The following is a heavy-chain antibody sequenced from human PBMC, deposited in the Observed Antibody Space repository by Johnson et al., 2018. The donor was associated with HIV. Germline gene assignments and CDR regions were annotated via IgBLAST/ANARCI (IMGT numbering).Heavy chain of an antibody. Sequence: VQLVESGGGVVQPGRSLRLSCAASGFTFSSYGMHWVRQAPGKGLEWVAVISYDGSNKYYADSVKGRFTISRDNSKNTLYLQMNSLRAEDTAVYYGAKHPDAFDIWGQGTMVTVSS. CDR3: AKHPDAFDI. J-gene: IGHJ3*02. CDR2: ISYDGSNK. CDR1: GFTFSSYG. V-gene: IGHV3-30*18.